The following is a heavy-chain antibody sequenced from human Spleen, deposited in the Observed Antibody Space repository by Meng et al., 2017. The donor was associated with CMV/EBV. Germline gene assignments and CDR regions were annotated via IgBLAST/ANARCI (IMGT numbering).Heavy chain of an antibody. V-gene: IGHV1-2*02. D-gene: IGHD4-23*01. J-gene: IGHJ4*02. CDR2: INPDSGGT. Sequence: ASVKVSCKASGYTFPGYYIHWVRQAPGQGLEWMGWINPDSGGTNYAQKFQGRVSMTRATSISTPYMELSRLRSDDTAVYYCATTTVARSGSWYFDSWGQGMLVTVSS. CDR3: ATTTVARSGSWYFDS. CDR1: GYTFPGYY.